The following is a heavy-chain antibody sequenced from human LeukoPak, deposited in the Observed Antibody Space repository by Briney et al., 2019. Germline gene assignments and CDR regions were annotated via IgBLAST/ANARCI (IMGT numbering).Heavy chain of an antibody. CDR2: MNPNSGNT. Sequence: GASVKVSCKASGYTFTSYDINWVRQATGQGLEWMGWMNPNSGNTGYAQKFQGRVTMARNTSISTAYMELSSLRSEDTAVYYCARGRAEEVWPFHYYDDYWGQGTLVTVSS. V-gene: IGHV1-8*01. CDR1: GYTFTSYD. CDR3: ARGRAEEVWPFHYYDDY. J-gene: IGHJ4*02. D-gene: IGHD3-22*01.